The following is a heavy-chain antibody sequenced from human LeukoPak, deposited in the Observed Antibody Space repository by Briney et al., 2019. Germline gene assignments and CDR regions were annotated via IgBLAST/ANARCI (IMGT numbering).Heavy chain of an antibody. CDR2: IYYSGST. V-gene: IGHV4-30-4*01. J-gene: IGHJ4*02. CDR1: GGSISSGDYY. Sequence: SETLSLTCTVSGGSISSGDYYWSWIRQPPGKGLEWIGYIYYSGSTYYNPSLKSRVTISVYTSKNQFSLKLSSVTAADTAVYYCARVGPYYYDSSGTIDYWGQGTLVTVSS. CDR3: ARVGPYYYDSSGTIDY. D-gene: IGHD3-22*01.